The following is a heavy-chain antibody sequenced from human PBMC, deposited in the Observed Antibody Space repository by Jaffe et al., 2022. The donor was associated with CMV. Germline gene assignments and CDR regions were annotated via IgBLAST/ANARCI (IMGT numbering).Heavy chain of an antibody. D-gene: IGHD3-16*01. V-gene: IGHV3-74*01. CDR3: ARNGGGYGDYYYYGMDV. CDR2: INSDGSST. CDR1: GFTFSSYW. J-gene: IGHJ6*02. Sequence: EVQLVESGGGLVQPGGSLRLSCAASGFTFSSYWMHWVRQAPGKGLVWVSRINSDGSSTSYADSVKGRFTISRDNAKNTLYLQMNSLRAEDTAVYYCARNGGGYGDYYYYGMDVWGQGTTVTVSS.